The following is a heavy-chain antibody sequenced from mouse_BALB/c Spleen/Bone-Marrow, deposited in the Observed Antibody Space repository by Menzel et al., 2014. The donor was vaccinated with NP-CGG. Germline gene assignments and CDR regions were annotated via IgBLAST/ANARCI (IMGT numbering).Heavy chain of an antibody. V-gene: IGHV4-1*02. CDR1: GFDFSGFW. Sequence: EVKLMESGGGLVQPGGSLKLSCAASGFDFSGFWMVWVRQAPGKGLEWIGEINPDSSTINYTPSLKDRFIISRDNAKNTLYLQMNKVRSEDTALYYCGRLGYYGCFAYWGQGTLVTVSA. D-gene: IGHD2-3*01. J-gene: IGHJ3*01. CDR2: INPDSSTI. CDR3: GRLGYYGCFAY.